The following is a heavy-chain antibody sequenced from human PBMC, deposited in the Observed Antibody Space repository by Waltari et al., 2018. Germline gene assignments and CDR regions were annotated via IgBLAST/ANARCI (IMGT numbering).Heavy chain of an antibody. V-gene: IGHV1-69*01. CDR2: IIPIFGTA. Sequence: QVQLVQSGAEVKKPGSSVKVSCKASGGTFSSYAISWVGPDPGQGLEWMGGIIPIFGTANYAQKFQGRVTITADESTSTAYMELSSLRSEDTAVYYCARGGERFLLYYYYGMDVWGQGTTVTVSS. CDR3: ARGGERFLLYYYYGMDV. J-gene: IGHJ6*02. D-gene: IGHD1-1*01. CDR1: GGTFSSYA.